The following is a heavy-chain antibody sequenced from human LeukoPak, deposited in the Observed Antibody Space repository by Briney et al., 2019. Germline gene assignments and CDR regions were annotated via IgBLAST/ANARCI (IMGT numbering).Heavy chain of an antibody. J-gene: IGHJ5*02. CDR2: IIPIFGTA. V-gene: IGHV1-69*01. D-gene: IGHD3-3*01. CDR3: AREESLFWSGPTRRNWVDP. Sequence: SVKVSCKASGGTFSSYAISWVRQAPGHGLEWMGGIIPIFGTANYAQKLQGRVTITADESTTTAYMELSSLRSEDTAVYYCAREESLFWSGPTRRNWVDPWGQGTLVTVSS. CDR1: GGTFSSYA.